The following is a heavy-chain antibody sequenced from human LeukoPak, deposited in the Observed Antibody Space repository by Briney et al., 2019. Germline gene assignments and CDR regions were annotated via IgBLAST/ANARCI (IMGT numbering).Heavy chain of an antibody. CDR3: AEGCPNAFDI. Sequence: GGSLRLSCAASGFTFSSNVMSWVRQAPGKGLEWVSSISGSGGSTYYADSVKGRFTISRDNAKNSLYLQMNSLRAEDTAVYYCAEGCPNAFDIWGQGTMVTVSS. CDR1: GFTFSSNV. J-gene: IGHJ3*02. V-gene: IGHV3-23*01. CDR2: ISGSGGST.